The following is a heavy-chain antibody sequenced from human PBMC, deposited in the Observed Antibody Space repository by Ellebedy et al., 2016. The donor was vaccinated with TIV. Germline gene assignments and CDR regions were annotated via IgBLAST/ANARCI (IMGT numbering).Heavy chain of an antibody. CDR1: GYGFTGYY. V-gene: IGHV1-2*02. CDR2: INPNNGGT. Sequence: ASVKVSCXASGYGFTGYYIHWVRQAPGEGLEWMGWINPNNGGTKSAQTFQGRVTMTRDTSNTTAYMEMTSLRSDATAVYYIARALAARPVGNWFDSWGQGTLVTVSS. J-gene: IGHJ5*01. D-gene: IGHD6-6*01. CDR3: ARALAARPVGNWFDS.